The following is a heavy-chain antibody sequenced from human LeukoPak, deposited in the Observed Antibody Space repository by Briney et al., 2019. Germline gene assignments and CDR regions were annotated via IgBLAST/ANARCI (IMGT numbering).Heavy chain of an antibody. CDR1: GYTFTSYD. V-gene: IGHV1-8*03. J-gene: IGHJ4*02. Sequence: ASVKVSCKASGYTFTSYDINWVRQATGQGLEWMGWMNPNSGNTSYAQKFQGRVTITRNTSISTAYMELSSLRSEDTAVYYCAGGSDFWSGYYSPGYWGQGTLVTVSS. CDR3: AGGSDFWSGYYSPGY. D-gene: IGHD3-3*01. CDR2: MNPNSGNT.